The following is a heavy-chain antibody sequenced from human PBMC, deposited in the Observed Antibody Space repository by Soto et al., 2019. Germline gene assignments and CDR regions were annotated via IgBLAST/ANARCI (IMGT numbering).Heavy chain of an antibody. CDR3: ARGNGYCSGGSCYSGVNY. D-gene: IGHD2-15*01. J-gene: IGHJ4*02. CDR2: IYYSGST. Sequence: QLQLQESGPGLVKPSETLSLTCTVSGGSISSSSYYWGWIRQPPGKGLEWIGSIYYSGSTYYNPSLKSRVTISVDTSKNQFSLELGSVRAANTDVYYCARGNGYCSGGSCYSGVNYWGQGTLVTVSS. CDR1: GGSISSSSYY. V-gene: IGHV4-39*01.